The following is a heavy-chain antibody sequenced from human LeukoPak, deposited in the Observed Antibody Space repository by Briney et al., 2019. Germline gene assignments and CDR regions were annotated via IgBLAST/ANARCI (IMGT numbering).Heavy chain of an antibody. CDR1: GGSFSGYY. CDR3: ARRYGATGAFDI. V-gene: IGHV4-34*01. CDR2: INHSGST. D-gene: IGHD4-17*01. Sequence: ASETLSLTCAVYGGSFSGYYWSWIRQPPGKGLEWIGEINHSGSTNYNPSLKSRVTISVDTSKNQFSLKLSSVTAADTAVYYCARRYGATGAFDIWGQGTMVTVSS. J-gene: IGHJ3*02.